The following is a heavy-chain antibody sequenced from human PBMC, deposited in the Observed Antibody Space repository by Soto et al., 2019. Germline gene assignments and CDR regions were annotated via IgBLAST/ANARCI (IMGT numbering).Heavy chain of an antibody. CDR2: IYYSGST. J-gene: IGHJ6*02. CDR3: ARHHYYYYRMDV. V-gene: IGHV4-39*01. Sequence: SDTLSLTCTVTGSSISSSSYYWGWIRQPPGKGLEWIGSIYYSGSTYYNPSLKSRVTISVDTSKNQFSLKLSSVTAADTAVYYCARHHYYYYRMDVWGQGTTVT. CDR1: GSSISSSSYY.